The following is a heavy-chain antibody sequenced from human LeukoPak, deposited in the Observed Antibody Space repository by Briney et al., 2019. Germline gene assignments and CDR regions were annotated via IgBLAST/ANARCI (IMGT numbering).Heavy chain of an antibody. Sequence: PGGSLRLSCAVSGFTVSNYGMTWVRQAPGKGLEWVSAIYTSGCAGTTYYADSVMGGFTVTRDNSNNPQNLQMNTLTADDTAVSYCAKDRGSSYPNWLDPWGEGTLVTVSS. CDR1: GFTVSNYG. D-gene: IGHD2-15*01. J-gene: IGHJ5*02. V-gene: IGHV3-23*01. CDR3: AKDRGSSYPNWLDP. CDR2: IYTSGCAGTT.